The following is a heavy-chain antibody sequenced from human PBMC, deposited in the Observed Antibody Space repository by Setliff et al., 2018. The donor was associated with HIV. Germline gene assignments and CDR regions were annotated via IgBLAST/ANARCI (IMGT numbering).Heavy chain of an antibody. V-gene: IGHV4-34*01. Sequence: SETLSLTCAVYGGSFSGSFWSWIRQPPGKGLEWIGEINHSGETNYSPSLKSRVSMSVDTSKNQFSLKLSAVTSADTAVYYCVRRADRHRLLRSGVAGTLDSWGQGTLVTVSS. CDR1: GGSFSGSF. D-gene: IGHD6-19*01. CDR3: VRRADRHRLLRSGVAGTLDS. J-gene: IGHJ4*02. CDR2: INHSGET.